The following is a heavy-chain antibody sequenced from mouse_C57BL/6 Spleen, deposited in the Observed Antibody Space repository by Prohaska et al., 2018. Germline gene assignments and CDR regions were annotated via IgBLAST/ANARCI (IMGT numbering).Heavy chain of an antibody. CDR2: IRLKADNYAT. V-gene: IGHV6-3*01. CDR3: TAPAGSSDD. CDR1: GFTFSNYW. D-gene: IGHD1-3*01. Sequence: EVKLEESGGGLVQPGGSMKLSCVASGFTFSNYWMNWVRQSPEKGLEWVAQIRLKADNYATHYAESVKGRFTISRDDSKSSVYLQINNLRAEDTGIYYCTAPAGSSDDWGQGTTLTVSS. J-gene: IGHJ2*01.